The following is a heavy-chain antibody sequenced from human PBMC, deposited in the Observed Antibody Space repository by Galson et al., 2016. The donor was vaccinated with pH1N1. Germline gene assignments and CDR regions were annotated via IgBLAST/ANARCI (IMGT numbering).Heavy chain of an antibody. V-gene: IGHV1-46*03. CDR2: IDPSNGGT. CDR1: GYIFTRDY. J-gene: IGHJ4*02. CDR3: IRDLGRLRDF. Sequence: SVKVSCKASGYIFTRDYFHWVRQAPGQGLEWMGVIDPSNGGTTFAQKLQSLVTMTRDTSTSTVYMELRGLKSEDTAVYYCIRDLGRLRDFWGQGTLVTVSS. D-gene: IGHD7-27*01.